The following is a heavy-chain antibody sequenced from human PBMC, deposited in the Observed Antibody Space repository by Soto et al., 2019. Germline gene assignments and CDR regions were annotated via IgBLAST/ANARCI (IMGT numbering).Heavy chain of an antibody. D-gene: IGHD3-22*01. CDR3: ARDHDEGYYDSSGYKARSLHP. CDR1: GGSINSGGYS. J-gene: IGHJ5*02. V-gene: IGHV4-61*08. CDR2: IYYSGST. Sequence: SETLSLTCTVSGGSINSGGYSWTWIRQPPGKGLESIGYIYYSGSTNYKPSLRSRVTISLDTSKNQFSLNLSSVTAADTAVYYCARDHDEGYYDSSGYKARSLHPWGQGTLVTVSS.